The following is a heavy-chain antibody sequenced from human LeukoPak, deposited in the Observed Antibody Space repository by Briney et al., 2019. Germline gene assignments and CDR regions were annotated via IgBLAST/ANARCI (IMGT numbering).Heavy chain of an antibody. CDR3: ARGEGITMIVVVPTQY. CDR1: GYTFTSYY. D-gene: IGHD3-22*01. Sequence: GASVKVSCKASGYTFTSYYMHWVRQAPGQGLEWMGIINPSGGSTSYAQKFQGRVTMTRDMSTSTVYMELSSLRSEDTAVYYCARGEGITMIVVVPTQYWGQGTLVTVSS. V-gene: IGHV1-46*01. CDR2: INPSGGST. J-gene: IGHJ4*02.